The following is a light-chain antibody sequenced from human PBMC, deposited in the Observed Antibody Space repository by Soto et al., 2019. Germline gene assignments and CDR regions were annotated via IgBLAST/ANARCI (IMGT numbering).Light chain of an antibody. CDR3: AAWDDSLPGVL. CDR2: NND. V-gene: IGLV1-44*01. Sequence: QAVVTQPPSASGSPGQRVTISCSGSSSNIGSNAVNWYQQLPGTAPKLLIYNNDLRPSGVPDRFSGSKSGTSASLAISGLQSDDETDYYCAAWDDSLPGVLFGGGTKLTVL. J-gene: IGLJ2*01. CDR1: SSNIGSNA.